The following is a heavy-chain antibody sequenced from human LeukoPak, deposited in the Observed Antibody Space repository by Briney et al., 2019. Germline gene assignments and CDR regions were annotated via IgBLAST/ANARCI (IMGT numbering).Heavy chain of an antibody. CDR2: INHSGST. CDR3: ARGPTYYYDSSGSPFDY. J-gene: IGHJ4*02. V-gene: IGHV4-34*01. Sequence: PSETLSLTCAVYGGSFSGYYWSWIRQPPGKGLEWIGEINHSGSTNYNPSLRSRVTISVDTSKNQFSLKLSSVTAADTAVYYCARGPTYYYDSSGSPFDYWGQGTLVTVSS. D-gene: IGHD3-22*01. CDR1: GGSFSGYY.